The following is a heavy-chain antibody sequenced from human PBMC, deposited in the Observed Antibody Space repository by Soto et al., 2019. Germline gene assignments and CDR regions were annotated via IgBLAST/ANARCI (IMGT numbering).Heavy chain of an antibody. V-gene: IGHV1-69*06. J-gene: IGHJ5*01. Sequence: QVQLEQSGSEVQKSGSSVKVSCKASGYSFSSHAITWVRQAPGQGLEWMGGIIPVFGTPTYAQKFQGRLTVSPDKFSNPSSLGMEGLRSEDTAVYYWWRGGAFSTSWYLGDGLYSRGPGTQVTVSS. CDR1: GYSFSSHA. D-gene: IGHD6-13*01. CDR3: WRGGAFSTSWYLGDGLYS. CDR2: IIPVFGTP.